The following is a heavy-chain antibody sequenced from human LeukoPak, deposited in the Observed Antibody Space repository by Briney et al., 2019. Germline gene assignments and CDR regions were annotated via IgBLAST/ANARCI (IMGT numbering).Heavy chain of an antibody. CDR1: GGSFSGYY. D-gene: IGHD4-17*01. CDR2: INYGGTT. CDR3: ARLTVTTPFFDY. V-gene: IGHV4-34*01. Sequence: SETLSLTCAVYGGSFSGYYWSWIRQPPGKGLEWIANINYGGTTYYNPSLKSRVTISVGTSTNQFSLNLYSVTAADTAVYYCARLTVTTPFFDYWGQGSLVTVSS. J-gene: IGHJ4*02.